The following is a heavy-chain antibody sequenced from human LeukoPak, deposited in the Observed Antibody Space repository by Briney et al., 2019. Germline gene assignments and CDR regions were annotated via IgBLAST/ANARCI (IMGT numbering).Heavy chain of an antibody. J-gene: IGHJ4*02. CDR2: IKDDGSEA. V-gene: IGHV3-7*01. Sequence: GGSLRLSCAASGFTFSNLWMSWVRQAPGKGLEWVANIKDDGSEAYYVASVKGRFTISRDNAKDSLYLQMNSLRAEDTAVYYCAREPRGYSYGLWGRGTLVTVSS. D-gene: IGHD5-18*01. CDR1: GFTFSNLW. CDR3: AREPRGYSYGL.